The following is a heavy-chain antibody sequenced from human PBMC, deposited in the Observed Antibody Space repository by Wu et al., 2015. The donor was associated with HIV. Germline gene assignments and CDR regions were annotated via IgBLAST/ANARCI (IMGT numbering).Heavy chain of an antibody. CDR2: SNPNTGGR. V-gene: IGHV1-2*02. D-gene: IGHD2-2*01. CDR1: GYTFTDYY. Sequence: QVQLVQSGAEVKKPGASVKVSRKASGYTFTDYYIHWVRHAPGQGLEWDGAASNPNTGGRDYAPKFQGRVTTTRDTSISTAYMELNRLSSDDTAVYYCALIPAAMSGFYYYVDVVGTKGPRSPSP. CDR3: ALIPAAMSGFYYYVDV. J-gene: IGHJ6*03.